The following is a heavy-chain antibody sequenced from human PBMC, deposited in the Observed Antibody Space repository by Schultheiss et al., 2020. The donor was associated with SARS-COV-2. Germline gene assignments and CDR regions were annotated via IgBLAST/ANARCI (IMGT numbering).Heavy chain of an antibody. CDR2: IISSGSI. J-gene: IGHJ4*02. CDR1: GFTFSDYS. V-gene: IGHV3-69-1*01. D-gene: IGHD1-26*01. CDR3: ARDRGATPLFGY. Sequence: GGSLRLSCAASGFTFSDYSMNWVRQAPGKGLEWVSSIISSGSIHYADSVKGRFRFTISRDNAKNSLYLQMNSLRAEDTAVYYCARDRGATPLFGYWGQGTLVTVSS.